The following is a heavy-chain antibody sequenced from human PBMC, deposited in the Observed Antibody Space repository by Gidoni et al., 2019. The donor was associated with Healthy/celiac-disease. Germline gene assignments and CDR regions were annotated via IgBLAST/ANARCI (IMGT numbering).Heavy chain of an antibody. CDR1: GGSISSGGYS. V-gene: IGHV4-30-2*01. D-gene: IGHD4-17*01. CDR2: IYHSGST. CDR3: ARLAKGLFDY. J-gene: IGHJ4*02. Sequence: QLQLQASGSGLVKPSQTMSITPAVSGGSISSGGYSWSWIRQPPGKGLEWIGYIYHSGSTYYNPSLKSRVTISVDRSKNQFSLKLSSVTAADTAVYYCARLAKGLFDYWGQGTLVTVSS.